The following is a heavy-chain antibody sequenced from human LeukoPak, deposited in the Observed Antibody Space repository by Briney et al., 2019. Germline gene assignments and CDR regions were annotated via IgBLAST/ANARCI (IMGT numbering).Heavy chain of an antibody. Sequence: VASVKVSCKVSGYTLTELSMHWVRQAPGKGLEWMGGFDPEDGETIYAQKFQGRVTMTEDTSTDTAYMELSSLRSEDTAVYYCATDTYSSSWTHAFDIWGQGTMVTVSP. CDR1: GYTLTELS. CDR3: ATDTYSSSWTHAFDI. D-gene: IGHD6-13*01. CDR2: FDPEDGET. V-gene: IGHV1-24*01. J-gene: IGHJ3*02.